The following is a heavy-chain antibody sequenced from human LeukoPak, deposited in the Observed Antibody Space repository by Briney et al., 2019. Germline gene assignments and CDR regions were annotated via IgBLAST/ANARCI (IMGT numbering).Heavy chain of an antibody. Sequence: GGSLRLSCAASGFTFTSYAMSWVRQAPGKGLEWISAISGSGNRTYYADSVKGRFTISRDNSRNTLYLQMDSLRAEDTAIYYCAKFWFGELSELDYWGQGALITVSS. J-gene: IGHJ4*02. CDR2: ISGSGNRT. CDR3: AKFWFGELSELDY. V-gene: IGHV3-23*01. CDR1: GFTFTSYA. D-gene: IGHD3-10*01.